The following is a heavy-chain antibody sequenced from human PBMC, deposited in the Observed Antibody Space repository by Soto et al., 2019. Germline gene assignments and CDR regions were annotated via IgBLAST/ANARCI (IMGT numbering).Heavy chain of an antibody. J-gene: IGHJ5*02. CDR2: IRGSGGST. Sequence: GGSLRLSCAASGFTFSGYPLGWAPQAPGKGLEWVSAIRGSGGSTYYADSVKRRFTISRDNSKNTLYLQMNSLRAEDTAVYYCAKDRIIAAAGLNWFDPWGQGTLVTVSS. CDR3: AKDRIIAAAGLNWFDP. CDR1: GFTFSGYP. D-gene: IGHD6-13*01. V-gene: IGHV3-23*01.